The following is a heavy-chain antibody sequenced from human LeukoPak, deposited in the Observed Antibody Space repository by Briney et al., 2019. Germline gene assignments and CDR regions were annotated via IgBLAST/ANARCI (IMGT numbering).Heavy chain of an antibody. J-gene: IGHJ6*02. CDR1: GFTFSSYA. D-gene: IGHD3-22*01. CDR2: ISYDGSNK. CDR3: ARGDTMIVVDNYYYYGMDV. V-gene: IGHV3-30-3*01. Sequence: GGSLRLSCAASGFTFSSYAMHWVRQAPGKGLEWVAVISYDGSNKYYADSVKGRFTISRDNSKNTLYLQMNSLRAEDTAVYYCARGDTMIVVDNYYYYGMDVWGQGTTVTVSS.